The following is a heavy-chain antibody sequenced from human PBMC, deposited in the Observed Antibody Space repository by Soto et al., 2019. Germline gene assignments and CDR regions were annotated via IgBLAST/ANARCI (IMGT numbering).Heavy chain of an antibody. D-gene: IGHD6-13*01. Sequence: TLSLTCTVSGGSISSGGYYWSWIRQHPGKGLEWIGYIYYSGSTYYNPSLKSRVTISVDTSKNQFSLKLSSVTAADTAVYYCARANSSPNLGYYFDYWGQGTLVTVSS. CDR2: IYYSGST. J-gene: IGHJ4*02. CDR1: GGSISSGGYY. V-gene: IGHV4-31*03. CDR3: ARANSSPNLGYYFDY.